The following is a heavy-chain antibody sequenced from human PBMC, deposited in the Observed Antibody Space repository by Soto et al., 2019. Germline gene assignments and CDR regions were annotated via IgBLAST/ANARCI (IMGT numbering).Heavy chain of an antibody. CDR3: ARALTRFSSGWYYFDY. Sequence: EVQLVESGGGLIQPGGSLRLSCAASGFTVSSNYMSWVRQAPGKGLEWVSVIYSGGSTYYADSVKGRFTISRDNSKNTPYLQMNSLRAEDTAVYYCARALTRFSSGWYYFDYWGQGTLVTVSS. D-gene: IGHD6-19*01. V-gene: IGHV3-53*01. CDR1: GFTVSSNY. J-gene: IGHJ4*02. CDR2: IYSGGST.